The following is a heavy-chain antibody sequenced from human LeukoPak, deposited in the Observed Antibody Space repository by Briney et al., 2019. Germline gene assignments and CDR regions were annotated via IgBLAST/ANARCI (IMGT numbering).Heavy chain of an antibody. V-gene: IGHV4-30-4*08. D-gene: IGHD3-10*01. CDR1: AGSLSSGDYY. CDR3: ARGYYGSETASRDFDY. CDR2: TYYSGST. Sequence: SQTLSLTCTVSAGSLSSGDYYWSWIRQPPGKGLGWIGYTYYSGSTYYNPSLKSRVTVSVDTSKNQFSLKLSSVTAADTAVYYCARGYYGSETASRDFDYWGQGTLVTVSS. J-gene: IGHJ4*02.